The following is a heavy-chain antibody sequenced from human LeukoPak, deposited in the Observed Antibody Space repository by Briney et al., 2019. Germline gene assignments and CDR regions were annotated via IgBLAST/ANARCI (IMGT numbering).Heavy chain of an antibody. CDR3: ARGWELHFDY. Sequence: GASVKVSCKASGYTFTGYYMHWVRQAPGQGLEWMGWINPNSGGTNYAQKFQGWVTMTRDTYISTAYMELSRLISDDTAVYYCARGWELHFDYWGQGTLVTVSS. D-gene: IGHD1-26*01. J-gene: IGHJ4*02. CDR1: GYTFTGYY. CDR2: INPNSGGT. V-gene: IGHV1-2*04.